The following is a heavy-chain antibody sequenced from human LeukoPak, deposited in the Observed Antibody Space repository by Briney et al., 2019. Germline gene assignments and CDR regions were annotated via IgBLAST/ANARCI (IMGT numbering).Heavy chain of an antibody. D-gene: IGHD2-2*01. J-gene: IGHJ4*02. V-gene: IGHV4-39*01. Sequence: SETLSLTCTVSGGSISSSSHHWSWVRQPPGKGLEWIGSIYYSGSTYYNPSLKSRVTISVDTSKNQFSLKLSSVTAADTAVYYCARQLGYCSSTSCYADKVDYWGQGTLVTVSS. CDR1: GGSISSSSHH. CDR2: IYYSGST. CDR3: ARQLGYCSSTSCYADKVDY.